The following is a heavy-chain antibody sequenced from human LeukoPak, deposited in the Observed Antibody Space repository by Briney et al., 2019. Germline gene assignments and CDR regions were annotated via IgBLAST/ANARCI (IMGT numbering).Heavy chain of an antibody. D-gene: IGHD6-13*01. J-gene: IGHJ6*02. V-gene: IGHV1-8*01. CDR1: GYTFTSYD. CDR2: MNPNSGNT. Sequence: GASVKVSCKASGYTFTSYDINWVRQATGQGLERMGWMNPNSGNTGYAQKFQGRVTMTRNTSISTAYMELSSLRSEDTAVYYCARGSGSSWYFYYYGLDVWGQGTTVTVSS. CDR3: ARGSGSSWYFYYYGLDV.